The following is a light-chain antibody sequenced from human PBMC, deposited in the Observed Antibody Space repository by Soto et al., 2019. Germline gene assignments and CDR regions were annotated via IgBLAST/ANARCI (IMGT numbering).Light chain of an antibody. Sequence: QPVLTQPPSVSGAPGQRVTISCTGSSSNIGAGYDVQWYQQLPGTAPKLLIYDNINRPSGVPDRFSGSKSGTSASLAITGLQAEDEADYYCQSFDRSLSGVVFGGGTQLTVL. CDR3: QSFDRSLSGVV. CDR2: DNI. CDR1: SSNIGAGYD. V-gene: IGLV1-40*01. J-gene: IGLJ2*01.